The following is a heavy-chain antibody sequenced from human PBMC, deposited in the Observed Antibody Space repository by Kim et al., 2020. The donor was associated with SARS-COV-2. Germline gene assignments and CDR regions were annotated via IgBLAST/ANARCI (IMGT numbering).Heavy chain of an antibody. J-gene: IGHJ5*02. CDR1: YA. Sequence: YAMSGVRQAAGKGLEWVSGIRGSGRSTYYADSVKGRFTISRDNSKNTLYLQMNSLRAEDTAVYYCAKEPIRYFDWFPGRYNWFDPWGQGTLAT. CDR3: AKEPIRYFDWFPGRYNWFDP. CDR2: IRGSGRST. D-gene: IGHD3-9*01. V-gene: IGHV3-23*01.